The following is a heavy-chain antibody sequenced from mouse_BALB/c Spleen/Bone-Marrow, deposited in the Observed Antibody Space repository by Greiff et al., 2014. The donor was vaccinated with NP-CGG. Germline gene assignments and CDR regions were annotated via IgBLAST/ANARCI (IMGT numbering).Heavy chain of an antibody. D-gene: IGHD2-4*01. CDR3: ARKGAMITHYYAMDY. CDR2: ISNGSSPI. Sequence: EVNVVESGGGLVQPGGSRKLSSAASGFTFSSFGMHWVRQAPEKGLEWVAYISNGSSPIYYADTVKGRFTISRDNPKNTLFLQMTSLRSEDTAMYYCARKGAMITHYYAMDYWGQGTSVTVSS. J-gene: IGHJ4*01. V-gene: IGHV5-17*02. CDR1: GFTFSSFG.